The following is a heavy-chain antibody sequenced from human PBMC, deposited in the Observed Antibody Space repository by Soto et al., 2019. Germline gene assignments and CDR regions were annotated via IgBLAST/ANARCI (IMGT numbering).Heavy chain of an antibody. J-gene: IGHJ4*02. Sequence: PSETLSLTCAVSGGSISSGGYSWRWIRQPPGKGLEWIGYIYHSGSTYYNPSLKSRVTISVDRSKNQFSLKLSSVTAADTAVYYCARYTWAFDYWGQGTLVTFSS. CDR1: GGSISSGGYS. D-gene: IGHD2-2*02. V-gene: IGHV4-30-2*01. CDR2: IYHSGST. CDR3: ARYTWAFDY.